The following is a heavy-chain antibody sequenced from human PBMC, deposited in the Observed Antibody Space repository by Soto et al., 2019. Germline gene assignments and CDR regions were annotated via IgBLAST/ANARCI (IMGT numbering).Heavy chain of an antibody. J-gene: IGHJ3*02. D-gene: IGHD6-13*01. V-gene: IGHV1-69*13. CDR2: IIPICGTT. CDR1: GYTFTSYG. Sequence: SVKVSCKASGYTFTSYGISWVRQAPGQGLEWMGVIIPICGTTNYAQKFQGRVTITADESTSTAYMELSSLRSEDTAVYYCARERIAAAATGAFDIWGQGTMVTVSS. CDR3: ARERIAAAATGAFDI.